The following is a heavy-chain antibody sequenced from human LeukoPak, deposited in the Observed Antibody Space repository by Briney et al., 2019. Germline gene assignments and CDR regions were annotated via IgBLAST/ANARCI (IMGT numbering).Heavy chain of an antibody. D-gene: IGHD3-22*01. V-gene: IGHV7-4-1*02. CDR1: GYTFTSYA. Sequence: GASVKVSCKASGYTFTSYAMNWVRQAPGQGLEWMGWIHTSTGNPTYAQGFTGRFVFSLDTSVSTAYLQISSLKAEDTAVYYCATGSYYYDSSGYYPLEFDYWGQGTLVTVSS. CDR2: IHTSTGNP. J-gene: IGHJ4*02. CDR3: ATGSYYYDSSGYYPLEFDY.